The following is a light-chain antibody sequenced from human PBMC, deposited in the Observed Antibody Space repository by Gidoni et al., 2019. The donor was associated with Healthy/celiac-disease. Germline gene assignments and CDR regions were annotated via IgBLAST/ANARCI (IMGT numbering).Light chain of an antibody. Sequence: IPMTQSPSTLSASVGDRVTITCRASQSISSWLAGYQQKPGKAPKPLIYKASSLESGVPSRFSGSGSVTEFTLTISSLQPDYFATYYCQQYNSYLFTFGPGTKVDIK. CDR1: QSISSW. J-gene: IGKJ3*01. V-gene: IGKV1-5*03. CDR2: KAS. CDR3: QQYNSYLFT.